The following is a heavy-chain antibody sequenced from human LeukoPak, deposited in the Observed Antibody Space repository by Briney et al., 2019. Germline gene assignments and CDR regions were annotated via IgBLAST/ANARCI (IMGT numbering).Heavy chain of an antibody. CDR3: ARHITVSYDAFDL. CDR2: VFYEGGT. Sequence: PSETLSLTCTVSGGSITGYYWSWIRQPPGKGLEWVGYVFYEGGTLYNPSLKSRVTISVDTSKTQSSLKLTSVTAADTAVYYCARHITVSYDAFDLWGRGTMVTVSS. J-gene: IGHJ3*01. V-gene: IGHV4-59*08. CDR1: GGSITGYY. D-gene: IGHD6-19*01.